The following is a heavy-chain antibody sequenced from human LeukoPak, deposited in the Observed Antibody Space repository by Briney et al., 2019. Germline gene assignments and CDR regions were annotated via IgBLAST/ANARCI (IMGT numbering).Heavy chain of an antibody. CDR1: GGSFSGYY. CDR2: INHSGST. D-gene: IGHD3-22*01. V-gene: IGHV4-34*01. CDR3: ANGLYDSSPMAGY. Sequence: SETLSLTCAVYGGSFSGYYWSWIRQPPGKGLEWIGEINHSGSTNYNPSLKSRVTISVDTSKNQFSLKLSSVTAADTAVYYCANGLYDSSPMAGYWGQGTLVTVSS. J-gene: IGHJ4*02.